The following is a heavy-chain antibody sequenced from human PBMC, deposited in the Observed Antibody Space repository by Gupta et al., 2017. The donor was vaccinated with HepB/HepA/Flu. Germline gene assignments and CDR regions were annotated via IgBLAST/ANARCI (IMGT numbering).Heavy chain of an antibody. J-gene: IGHJ6*02. Sequence: QVQLVESGGGLVKPGGSLRLSCAASGFTFSDYYMSWIRQAPGKRLEWVSYISSSGSTIYYADSVKGRVTISRDNAKNSLYLQMNSLRAEDTAVYYCAREIGYEYKNYYYGMDVWGQGTTVTVSS. V-gene: IGHV3-11*01. CDR2: ISSSGSTI. D-gene: IGHD5-12*01. CDR3: AREIGYEYKNYYYGMDV. CDR1: GFTFSDYY.